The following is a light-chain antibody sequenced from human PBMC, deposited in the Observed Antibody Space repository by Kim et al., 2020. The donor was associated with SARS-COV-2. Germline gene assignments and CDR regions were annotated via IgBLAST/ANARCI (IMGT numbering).Light chain of an antibody. V-gene: IGKV1-27*01. CDR1: LGIRDY. CDR2: AAS. Sequence: ASVGDRVTITCRASLGIRDYLAWYQQTPGEVPKLLIYAASTLQSGVPLRFSGSGSGTDFTLNISDLQPEDAATYFCQKYDSAPWTFGQGTKVEIK. J-gene: IGKJ1*01. CDR3: QKYDSAPWT.